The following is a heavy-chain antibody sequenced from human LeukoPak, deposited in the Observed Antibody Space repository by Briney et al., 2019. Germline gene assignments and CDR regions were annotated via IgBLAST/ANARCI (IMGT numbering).Heavy chain of an antibody. V-gene: IGHV1-69*06. D-gene: IGHD2-15*01. CDR1: GGTFSSYA. CDR2: IIPIFGTA. Sequence: GASVKVSCEASGGTFSSYAISWVRQAPGQGLEWMGGIIPIFGTANYAQKFQGRVTITADKSTSTAYMELSSLRSEDTAVYYCAREKARSCSGGSCYPDAFDIWGQGTMVTVSS. J-gene: IGHJ3*02. CDR3: AREKARSCSGGSCYPDAFDI.